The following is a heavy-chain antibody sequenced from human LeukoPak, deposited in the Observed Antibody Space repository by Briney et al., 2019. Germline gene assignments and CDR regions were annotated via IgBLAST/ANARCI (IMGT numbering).Heavy chain of an antibody. J-gene: IGHJ4*02. CDR1: DGAIAGYS. D-gene: IGHD3-22*01. Sequence: SETLSLTCTVSDGAIAGYSWSWIRQAPGKGLEWIGYIYYSGDTNYNPSLKSRVTMSGDTSKNQFSLKLSSVTAADTAVYYCARDGYYYDSSGYSRFDYWGQGTPVTVSS. CDR3: ARDGYYYDSSGYSRFDY. CDR2: IYYSGDT. V-gene: IGHV4-59*12.